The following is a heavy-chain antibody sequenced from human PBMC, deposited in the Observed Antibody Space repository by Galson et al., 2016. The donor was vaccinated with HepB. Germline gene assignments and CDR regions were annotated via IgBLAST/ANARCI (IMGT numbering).Heavy chain of an antibody. Sequence: SETLSLTCTVSGGSISSTSNHYWGWIRQSPGKGLEWIGSISCSGSTHYSPSLKSRVTISGDTSKNQFYLKLNSMSAADTAVYYCARALEYRDAGSPYNWFEPWGQGTLVTVSP. CDR3: ARALEYRDAGSPYNWFEP. D-gene: IGHD6-6*01. CDR1: GGSISSTSNHY. J-gene: IGHJ5*02. V-gene: IGHV4-39*01. CDR2: ISCSGST.